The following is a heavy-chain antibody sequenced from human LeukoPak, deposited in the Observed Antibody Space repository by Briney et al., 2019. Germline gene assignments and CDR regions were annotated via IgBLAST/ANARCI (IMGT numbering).Heavy chain of an antibody. CDR3: ARESTLTTCDY. V-gene: IGHV3-48*03. J-gene: IGHJ4*02. CDR2: ISSSGSTI. D-gene: IGHD4-11*01. CDR1: GFTFSSYE. Sequence: PGGSLRLSCAASGFTFSSYEMNWVRQAPGKGLEWVSYISSSGSTIYYADSVKGRFTISRDNAKNSLYLQMNSLRAEDTAVYYCARESTLTTCDYWGQGTLVTVSS.